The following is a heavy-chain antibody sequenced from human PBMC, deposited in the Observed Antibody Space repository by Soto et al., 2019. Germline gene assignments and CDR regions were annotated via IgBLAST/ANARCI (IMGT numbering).Heavy chain of an antibody. Sequence: QVQLVQSGAEVKKPGSSVKVSCKASGDTFSSYGISWVRQAPGQGLEWMGGIIPIFGPANYAQSFQGRVTITADESTTTAYMERSSLRSEDTAVYYWARDWGPDVVTRRRRHTMDVWGQGTTVTVSS. CDR3: ARDWGPDVVTRRRRHTMDV. CDR2: IIPIFGPA. D-gene: IGHD3-16*01. V-gene: IGHV1-69*01. J-gene: IGHJ6*02. CDR1: GDTFSSYG.